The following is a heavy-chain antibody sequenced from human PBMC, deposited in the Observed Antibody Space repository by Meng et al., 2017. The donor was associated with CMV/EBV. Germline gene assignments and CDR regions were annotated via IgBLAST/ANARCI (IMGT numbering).Heavy chain of an antibody. CDR1: GGSISSYY. J-gene: IGHJ4*02. Sequence: SETLSPTCTVPGGSISSYYWSWIRQLPGKGLEWIGYIYYSGSTNYNPSLKSPVTISVDTSKNQYSLKLSSVTAADTAVYYCARTSARVTFDYWGQGTLVTVSS. CDR2: IYYSGST. CDR3: ARTSARVTFDY. V-gene: IGHV4-59*01.